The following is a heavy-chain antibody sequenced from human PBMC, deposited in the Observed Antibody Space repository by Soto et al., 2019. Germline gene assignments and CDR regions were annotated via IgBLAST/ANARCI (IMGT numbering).Heavy chain of an antibody. D-gene: IGHD3-3*01. CDR1: GYTFTSYG. Sequence: QVQLVQSGAEVKKPGASVKVSCKASGYTFTSYGISWVRQAPGQGLEWMGWISTYNGNTNYAQKLQGRVTMTTDTSTSKAYMELRNLRSDDTAVYYCARPYYDFWSGYLDYYYYYMDVWGKGTTVTVSS. CDR3: ARPYYDFWSGYLDYYYYYMDV. J-gene: IGHJ6*03. CDR2: ISTYNGNT. V-gene: IGHV1-18*01.